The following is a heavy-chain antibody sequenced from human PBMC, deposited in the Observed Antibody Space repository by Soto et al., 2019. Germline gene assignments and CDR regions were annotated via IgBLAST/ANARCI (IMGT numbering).Heavy chain of an antibody. V-gene: IGHV3-74*01. CDR1: GFTFSSFW. Sequence: GSLRLSCAASGFTFSSFWMHWVRQAPGKGLEWVSRASPDGTSTIYADSVKGRFTISRDNAKNTLFMQMNSLRAEDTAVYYCTRHGSGDSLLFDPWGQGTLVTVCS. J-gene: IGHJ5*02. CDR3: TRHGSGDSLLFDP. D-gene: IGHD3-10*01. CDR2: ASPDGTST.